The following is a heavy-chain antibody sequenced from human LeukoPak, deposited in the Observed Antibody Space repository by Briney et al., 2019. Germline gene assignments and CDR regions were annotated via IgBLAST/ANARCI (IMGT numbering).Heavy chain of an antibody. CDR1: GGSFSGYY. CDR3: ARRQGRLDTYYFDY. Sequence: PSETLSLTCAVYGGSFSGYYWSWIRQPPGKGLEWIGEINHSGSTNYNPSLKSRVTISVDTSKNQFSLKLSSVTAADTAVYYCARRQGRLDTYYFDYWGQGTLVTVSS. V-gene: IGHV4-34*01. J-gene: IGHJ4*02. D-gene: IGHD1-1*01. CDR2: INHSGST.